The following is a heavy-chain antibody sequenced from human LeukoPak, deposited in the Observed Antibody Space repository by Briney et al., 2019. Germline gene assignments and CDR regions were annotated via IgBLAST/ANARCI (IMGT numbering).Heavy chain of an antibody. CDR2: IYWDDDK. V-gene: IGHV2-5*02. Sequence: SGPTLVKPTQTLTXTCTFSGFSLSTSGVGVGWIRQPPGKALEWLALIYWDDDKRFSPSLKSRLTITKDTSKNQVVLTMTNMDPVDTATYYCAHTRTYDTSGLIPSWGQGTLVTVSS. CDR1: GFSLSTSGVG. J-gene: IGHJ5*02. CDR3: AHTRTYDTSGLIPS. D-gene: IGHD3-22*01.